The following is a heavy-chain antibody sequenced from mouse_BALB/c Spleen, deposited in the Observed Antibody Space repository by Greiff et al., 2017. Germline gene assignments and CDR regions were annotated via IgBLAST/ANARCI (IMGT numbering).Heavy chain of an antibody. V-gene: IGHV5-4*02. CDR2: ISDGGSYT. Sequence: EVKLEESGGGLVKPGGSLKLSCAASGFTFSDYYMYWVRQTPEKRLEWVATISDGGSYTYYPDSVKGRFTISRDNAKNNLYLQMSSLKSEDTAMYYCARDGPFITTSHRYFDVWGAGTTVTVSS. CDR1: GFTFSDYY. J-gene: IGHJ1*01. CDR3: ARDGPFITTSHRYFDV. D-gene: IGHD1-2*01.